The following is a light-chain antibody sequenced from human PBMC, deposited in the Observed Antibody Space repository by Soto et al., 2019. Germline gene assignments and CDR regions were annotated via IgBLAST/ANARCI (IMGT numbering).Light chain of an antibody. J-gene: IGKJ1*01. CDR3: QHYGSSRT. CDR2: DAS. V-gene: IGKV3-20*01. Sequence: EIVLTQSPATLSLSPGERATLSCRASQSVSSSLAWYQQRPGQAPRLLIYDASSRATGIPDRFSGSGSGTDFTLTISRLEPEDFAVYYCQHYGSSRTFGQGTKV. CDR1: QSVSSS.